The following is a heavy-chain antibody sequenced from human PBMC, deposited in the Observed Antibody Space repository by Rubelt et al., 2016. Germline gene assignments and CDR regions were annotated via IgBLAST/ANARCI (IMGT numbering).Heavy chain of an antibody. CDR3: ARGYCSGTFCYLTFGFDY. CDR2: ISGNADTT. V-gene: IGHV3-23*04. CDR1: GFTFSDYF. D-gene: IGHD2-2*01. J-gene: IGHJ4*02. Sequence: EVQLVESGGGLVQPGGSLRLSCAASGFTFSDYFMYWVRRAPGKGLEWVSSISGNADTTYYADSVKGRFTISRDNSKNTLYLQRNSLRAEDTAVYFCARGYCSGTFCYLTFGFDYWGQGTLLTVSS.